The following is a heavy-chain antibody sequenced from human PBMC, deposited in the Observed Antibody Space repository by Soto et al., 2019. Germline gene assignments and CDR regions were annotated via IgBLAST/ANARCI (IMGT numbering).Heavy chain of an antibody. Sequence: PSETLSLTCTVSGGSISSYYWSWIRQPPGKGLEWIGYIYYSGSTNYNPSLKSRVTISVDTSKNQFSLKLSSVTAADTAVYYCARGLDDYGDLDYWGQGTLVTVSS. V-gene: IGHV4-59*01. CDR2: IYYSGST. J-gene: IGHJ4*02. D-gene: IGHD4-17*01. CDR1: GGSISSYY. CDR3: ARGLDDYGDLDY.